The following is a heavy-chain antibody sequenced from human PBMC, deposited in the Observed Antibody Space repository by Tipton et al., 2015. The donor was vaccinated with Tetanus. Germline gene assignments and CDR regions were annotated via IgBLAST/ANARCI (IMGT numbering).Heavy chain of an antibody. J-gene: IGHJ5*02. Sequence: LTCAVSGGSISSGGYSWTWIRQPPGKGLQWIGYMYYSGTTHYNPSLKSRVTISIDRSKNQLSLKLTSVTAADTAVYYCARATSTGPAYNWFDPWGQGTLVTVSS. CDR1: GGSISSGGYS. CDR2: MYYSGTT. D-gene: IGHD2-8*02. CDR3: ARATSTGPAYNWFDP. V-gene: IGHV4-30-2*01.